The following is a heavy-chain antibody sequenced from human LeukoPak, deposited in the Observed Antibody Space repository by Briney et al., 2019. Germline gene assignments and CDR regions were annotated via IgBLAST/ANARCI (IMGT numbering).Heavy chain of an antibody. D-gene: IGHD6-6*01. Sequence: PGGSLRLSCAASGFTFDDYAMHWVRQAPGKGLEWVSGISWNSGSIGYADSVKGRFTISRDNAKNSLYLQMNSLRAEDTALYYRAKDQDRVYGSSSDYWGQGTLVTVSS. V-gene: IGHV3-9*01. J-gene: IGHJ4*02. CDR1: GFTFDDYA. CDR2: ISWNSGSI. CDR3: AKDQDRVYGSSSDY.